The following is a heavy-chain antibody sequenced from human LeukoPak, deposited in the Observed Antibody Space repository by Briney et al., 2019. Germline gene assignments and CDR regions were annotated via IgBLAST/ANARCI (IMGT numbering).Heavy chain of an antibody. J-gene: IGHJ4*02. Sequence: PSETLSLTCAVYGGSVSAYYWNWIRQPPGKGLEWIGEIDHSGSTNYNPSLKSRLTISVDTSKNQFSLKLSSVTAADTAVYYCARDDGSNYYGSGSYQAWGQGTLVTVSS. CDR2: IDHSGST. CDR3: ARDDGSNYYGSGSYQA. CDR1: GGSVSAYY. D-gene: IGHD3-10*01. V-gene: IGHV4-34*01.